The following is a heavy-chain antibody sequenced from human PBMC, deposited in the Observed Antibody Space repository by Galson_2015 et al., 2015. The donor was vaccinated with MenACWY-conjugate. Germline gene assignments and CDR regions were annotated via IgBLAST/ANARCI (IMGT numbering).Heavy chain of an antibody. CDR1: GYTFSGYY. D-gene: IGHD6-6*01. V-gene: IGHV1-2*04. J-gene: IGHJ4*02. CDR2: INPNSGGT. CDR3: ARDYSSSSGAFDY. Sequence: SVKVSCKASGYTFSGYYMHWVRQAPGQGLEWMGWINPNSGGTNYAQKFQGWVTMTRDTSISTAYMELSRLRSDDTAVYYCARDYSSSSGAFDYWGQGSLVAVSS.